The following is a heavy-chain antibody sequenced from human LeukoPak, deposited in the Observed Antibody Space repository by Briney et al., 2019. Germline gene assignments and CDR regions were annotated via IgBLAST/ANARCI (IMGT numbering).Heavy chain of an antibody. CDR2: INPNSGGT. J-gene: IGHJ4*02. CDR1: GYTFTGYY. Sequence: ASVKVSCKASGYTFTGYYMHWVRQAPGQGLEWMGWINPNSGGTNYAQKFQGWVTITRDTSASTAYMELSSLTSEDTAVYYCARGPRAAADDYWGQGTLVTVSS. CDR3: ARGPRAAADDY. D-gene: IGHD6-13*01. V-gene: IGHV1-2*04.